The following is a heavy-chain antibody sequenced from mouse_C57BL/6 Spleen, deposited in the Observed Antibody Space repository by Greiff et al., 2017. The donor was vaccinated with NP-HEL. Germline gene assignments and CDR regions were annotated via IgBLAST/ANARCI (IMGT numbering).Heavy chain of an antibody. CDR2: ILPGSGST. J-gene: IGHJ3*01. V-gene: IGHV1-9*01. Sequence: QVQLQQSGAELVKPGASVKLSCTASGFNIKDYYMHWVKQRTEQGLEWIGEILPGSGSTNYNEKFKGKATFTADTSSNTAYMQLSSLTTEDSAIYYCARNYDYDGGFAYWGQGTLVTVSA. CDR1: GFNIKDYY. CDR3: ARNYDYDGGFAY. D-gene: IGHD2-4*01.